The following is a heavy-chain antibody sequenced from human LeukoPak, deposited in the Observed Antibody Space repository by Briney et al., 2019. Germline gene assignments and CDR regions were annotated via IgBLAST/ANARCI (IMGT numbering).Heavy chain of an antibody. CDR1: GFTFSSYA. V-gene: IGHV3-64D*06. CDR3: VKGDYDILTGYYRN. J-gene: IGHJ4*02. CDR2: ISSNGGST. D-gene: IGHD3-9*01. Sequence: GGSLRLSCSASGFTFSSYAMHWVRQAPGKGLEYVSAISSNGGSTYYADSVKGRFTISRDNPKNTLYLQMSSLRAEDTAVYYCVKGDYDILTGYYRNWGQGTLVTVSS.